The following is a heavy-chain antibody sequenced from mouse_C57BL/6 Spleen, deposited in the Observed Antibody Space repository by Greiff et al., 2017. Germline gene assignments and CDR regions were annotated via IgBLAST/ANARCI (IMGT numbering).Heavy chain of an antibody. CDR1: GYTFTSYW. J-gene: IGHJ1*03. CDR2: IDPSDSET. Sequence: QVQLKESGAELVKPGASVKISCKASGYTFTSYWMHWVKQRPIQGLEWIGNIDPSDSETHYNQKFKDKATLSVDKSSSTAYMQLSSLTSEDSAVYYCARWDYYGSSSSYWYFDVWGTGTTVTVSS. V-gene: IGHV1-52*01. D-gene: IGHD1-1*01. CDR3: ARWDYYGSSSSYWYFDV.